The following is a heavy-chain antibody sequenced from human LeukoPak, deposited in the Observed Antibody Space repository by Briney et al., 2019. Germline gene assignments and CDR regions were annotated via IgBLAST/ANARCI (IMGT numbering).Heavy chain of an antibody. CDR2: INHSGST. CDR3: TSSGYNFDY. J-gene: IGHJ4*02. CDR1: GGSFSGYN. Sequence: SETLSLTCVVYGGSFSGYNWSWNRQPPGKGLEWIGEINHSGSTNYNPSLKSRVTISVDTSKNQFSLKLSSVTAADTAVYYSTSSGYNFDYWGQGTLVTVSS. V-gene: IGHV4-34*01. D-gene: IGHD3-22*01.